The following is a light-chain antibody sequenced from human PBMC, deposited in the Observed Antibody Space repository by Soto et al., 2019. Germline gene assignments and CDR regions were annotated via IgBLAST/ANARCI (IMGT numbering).Light chain of an antibody. CDR3: QQYGSSPAT. J-gene: IGKJ1*01. Sequence: EIVLTHSPGTLSLSPGERATLSCRASQSVSSSYLAWYQQRSGQAPRLLMYAASSRATGIPDRFSGSGSGTDFTLTISRLEPEDFAVYYCQQYGSSPATFGQGTKVDIK. V-gene: IGKV3-20*01. CDR2: AAS. CDR1: QSVSSSY.